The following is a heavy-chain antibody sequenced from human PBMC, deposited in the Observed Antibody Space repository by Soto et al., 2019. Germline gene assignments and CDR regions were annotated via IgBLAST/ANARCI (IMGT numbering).Heavy chain of an antibody. V-gene: IGHV3-48*02. Sequence: GSLIRSCAGCGFTFITSVINFGRQAPGKGLEWVSYISSSGVTIYYSDSVKGRFTIYRDNVQNSLYLQMKSLRDEDTDVYYCATAYSGVNCIEYWGPGTPVTVYS. CDR1: GFTFITSV. CDR2: ISSSGVTI. J-gene: IGHJ4*02. D-gene: IGHD1-26*01. CDR3: ATAYSGVNCIEY.